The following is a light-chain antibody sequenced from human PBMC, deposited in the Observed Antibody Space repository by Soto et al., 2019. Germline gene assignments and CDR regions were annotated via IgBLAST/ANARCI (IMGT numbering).Light chain of an antibody. CDR1: RRDVGAYNL. CDR3: SSYTSKSSLI. Sequence: QSALTQPASVSGSPGQSITISCAGTRRDVGAYNLVSWYQQHPGRAPQLIIYGVRNRPSGISFRFSGSKSGTTASLTISGLQAEDEADYYCSSYTSKSSLIFGGGTKVTVL. V-gene: IGLV2-14*01. CDR2: GVR. J-gene: IGLJ2*01.